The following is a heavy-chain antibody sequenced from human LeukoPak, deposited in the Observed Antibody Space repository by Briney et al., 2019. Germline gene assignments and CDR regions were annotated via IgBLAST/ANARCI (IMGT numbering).Heavy chain of an antibody. CDR1: GGSLNGYY. J-gene: IGHJ6*03. CDR2: GGNSGGT. V-gene: IGHV4-34*01. D-gene: IGHD6-6*01. Sequence: SETLSLTCAVYGGSLNGYYWSWIRQPPGKGLEWIGEGGNSGGTKFNPSLKSRVTISADTSKNQFSLKLSSVTAADTAVYYCARRGAARSLNYYYYMDVWAKGPRSPSP. CDR3: ARRGAARSLNYYYYMDV.